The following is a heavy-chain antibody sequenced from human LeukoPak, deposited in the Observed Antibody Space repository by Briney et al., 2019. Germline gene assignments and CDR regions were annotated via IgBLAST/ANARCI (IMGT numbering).Heavy chain of an antibody. V-gene: IGHV3-23*01. Sequence: PGGSLRLSCAASGFTFSSYAMSWVRQAPGKGLEWVSAISGSGGSTYYADSVKGRFTISRDNSKNTLYLQMNSLRAEDTAVYYCAKPGIAAAGPDYYFDYWGQGTLVTVSS. J-gene: IGHJ4*02. CDR1: GFTFSSYA. D-gene: IGHD6-13*01. CDR2: ISGSGGST. CDR3: AKPGIAAAGPDYYFDY.